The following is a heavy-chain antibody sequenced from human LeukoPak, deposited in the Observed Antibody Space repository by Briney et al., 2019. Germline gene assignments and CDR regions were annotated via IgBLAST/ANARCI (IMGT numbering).Heavy chain of an antibody. D-gene: IGHD4/OR15-4a*01. V-gene: IGHV4-59*01. Sequence: SETLSLTCTVSGGSISSYYWSWIRQPPGKGLEWIGYIYYSGSTNYNPSLKSRVTISVDTSKNQFSLRLRSVTAADTAVYYCARDPLDYGPRNWFDPWGQGTLVTVSS. CDR2: IYYSGST. CDR3: ARDPLDYGPRNWFDP. CDR1: GGSISSYY. J-gene: IGHJ5*02.